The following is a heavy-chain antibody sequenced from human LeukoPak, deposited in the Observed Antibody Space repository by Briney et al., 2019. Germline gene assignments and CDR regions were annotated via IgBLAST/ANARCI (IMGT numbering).Heavy chain of an antibody. Sequence: PGGSLRLSCAVSGFTFSSYAMSWVRQAPGKGLEWVSAISGSGGSTYYADSVKGRFTISRDNSKNTLYLQMNSLRAEDTAVYYCAKYDSGSWYYTAFDIWGQGTMVTVSS. CDR3: AKYDSGSWYYTAFDI. CDR2: ISGSGGST. J-gene: IGHJ3*02. D-gene: IGHD2-15*01. CDR1: GFTFSSYA. V-gene: IGHV3-23*01.